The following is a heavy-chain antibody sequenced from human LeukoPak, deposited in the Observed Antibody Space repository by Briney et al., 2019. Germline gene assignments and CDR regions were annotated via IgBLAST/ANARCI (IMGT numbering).Heavy chain of an antibody. CDR3: ARSYCSGGSCYSGY. J-gene: IGHJ4*02. Sequence: SETLSLTCTVSGASISSYYWSWIRQPPGKGLEWIGYIYYSGSSNYNPSLKSRVTISVDTSKNQFSLKLSSVTAADTAVYYCARSYCSGGSCYSGYWGQGTLVPVSS. V-gene: IGHV4-59*01. D-gene: IGHD2-15*01. CDR2: IYYSGSS. CDR1: GASISSYY.